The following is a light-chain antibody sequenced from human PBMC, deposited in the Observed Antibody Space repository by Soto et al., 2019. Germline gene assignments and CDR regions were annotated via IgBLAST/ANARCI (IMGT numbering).Light chain of an antibody. CDR2: EAS. Sequence: EVVLTQSPATLSLSPGETATLSCRASRSVDSHLAWYQHKPGQAPRLLIFEASTRATGVPARFSGSGSGTHFTLTINRLEPEDFAVYVCQQYGGSSRTFGQGTKVDIK. J-gene: IGKJ1*01. CDR1: RSVDSH. V-gene: IGKV3-11*01. CDR3: QQYGGSSRT.